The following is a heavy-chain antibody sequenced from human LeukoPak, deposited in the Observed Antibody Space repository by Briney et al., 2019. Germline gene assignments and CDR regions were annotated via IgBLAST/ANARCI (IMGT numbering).Heavy chain of an antibody. CDR1: GFTFSTYT. D-gene: IGHD6-25*01. Sequence: GGSLRLSCAASGFTFSTYTMHWVRQAPGKGLEWVAVIAYDGSYTYYAESVRGRFTFSRDNSKNTLYLQMNSLKPEDTAVYYCARGYRPYNSACLFASWGQGTLVTVSS. J-gene: IGHJ4*02. CDR3: ARGYRPYNSACLFAS. V-gene: IGHV3-30*04. CDR2: IAYDGSYT.